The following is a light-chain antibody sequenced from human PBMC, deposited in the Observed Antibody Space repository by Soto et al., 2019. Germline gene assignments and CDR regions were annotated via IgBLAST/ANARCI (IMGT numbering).Light chain of an antibody. CDR3: CSYAGSSIVV. CDR2: EVS. CDR1: SSDVGSYNL. V-gene: IGLV2-23*02. J-gene: IGLJ2*01. Sequence: QSVLTQPASVSGSPGQSITISCTRASSDVGSYNLVSWYQQHPGKAPKLMIYEVSKRPSGVSNRFSGSKSGSTASLTISGLQAEDEADYYCCSYAGSSIVVFGGGTQLTVL.